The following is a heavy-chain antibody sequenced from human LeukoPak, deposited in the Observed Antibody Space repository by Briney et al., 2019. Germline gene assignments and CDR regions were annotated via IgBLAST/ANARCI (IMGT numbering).Heavy chain of an antibody. Sequence: GGSLRLSCAASGFTFSSYATSWVRQAPGKGLEWVSAISGSGGSTYYADSVKGRFTISRDNSKSTLYLQMNSLRAEDTAVYYCRIYYYGSGSYFEEFFDYWGQGTLVTVSS. V-gene: IGHV3-23*01. CDR1: GFTFSSYA. D-gene: IGHD3-10*01. CDR3: RIYYYGSGSYFEEFFDY. CDR2: ISGSGGST. J-gene: IGHJ4*02.